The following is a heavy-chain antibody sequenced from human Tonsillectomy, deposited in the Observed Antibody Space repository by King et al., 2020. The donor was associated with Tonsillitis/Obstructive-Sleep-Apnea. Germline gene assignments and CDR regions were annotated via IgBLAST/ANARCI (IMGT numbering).Heavy chain of an antibody. Sequence: VQLVESGGGLVKPGGSLRLSCAASGFTFSSYSMNWVRQAPGKGLEWVSSISSSRSYIYYADSVKGRFTISRDNAKNSLYLQMNSLRAEDTAVYYCARDSRVVAATRNDYWGQGTLVTVSS. D-gene: IGHD2-15*01. CDR3: ARDSRVVAATRNDY. CDR1: GFTFSSYS. J-gene: IGHJ4*02. V-gene: IGHV3-21*01. CDR2: ISSSRSYI.